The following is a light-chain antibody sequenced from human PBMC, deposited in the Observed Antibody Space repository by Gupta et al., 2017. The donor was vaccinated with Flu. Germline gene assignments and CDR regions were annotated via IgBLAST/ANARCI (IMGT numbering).Light chain of an antibody. J-gene: IGLJ3*02. CDR2: GNS. CDR3: QSYDSSLSVWV. Sequence: QSVLTPPPSVSGAPGQRVTISCTGSSSNIGAGYDVHWYQQLPGTAPKLLSYGNSNRPSGVPDRFSGSKSGTSASLAITGLQAEDEADYYCQSYDSSLSVWVFGGGTKLTVL. V-gene: IGLV1-40*01. CDR1: SSNIGAGYD.